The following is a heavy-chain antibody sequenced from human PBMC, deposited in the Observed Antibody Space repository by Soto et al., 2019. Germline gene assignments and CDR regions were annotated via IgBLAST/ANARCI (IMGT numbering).Heavy chain of an antibody. V-gene: IGHV4-31*03. CDR3: ARGGVLYYYYGMDV. J-gene: IGHJ6*02. D-gene: IGHD3-16*01. CDR1: GGSISSGGYY. Sequence: SETLSLTFTVSGGSISSGGYYWSWIRQHPGKGLEWIGYIYYSGSTYYNPSLKSRVTISVDTSKNQFSLKLSSVTAADTAVYYCARGGVLYYYYGMDVWGQGTTVTVSS. CDR2: IYYSGST.